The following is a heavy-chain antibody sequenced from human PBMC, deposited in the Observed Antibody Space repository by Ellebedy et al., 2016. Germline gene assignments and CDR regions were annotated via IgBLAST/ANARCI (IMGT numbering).Heavy chain of an antibody. CDR3: ARQRRAAKGLL. V-gene: IGHV5-51*01. J-gene: IGHJ4*02. CDR1: GYSFTSYW. Sequence: GESLKISXKTSGYSFTSYWIGWVRQMPGKGLEWMGIIYPSDSETKYSPSFEGQVTFSVDKSISTAYLQWTSLKASDTATYYCARQRRAAKGLLWGQGTLVTVSS. D-gene: IGHD5-18*01. CDR2: IYPSDSET.